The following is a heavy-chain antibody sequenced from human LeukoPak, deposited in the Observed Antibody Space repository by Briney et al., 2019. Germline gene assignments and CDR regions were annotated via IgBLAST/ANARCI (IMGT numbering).Heavy chain of an antibody. CDR3: AGETYNGRYYYFDY. V-gene: IGHV1-2*06. CDR1: GYTFTGYY. D-gene: IGHD1-26*01. CDR2: INPKSGGT. J-gene: IGHJ4*02. Sequence: GASVKVSCKASGYTFTGYYMHWVRQAPGQGLEWMGRINPKSGGTNHAQKFQGRVTMTRDTSISTAYMELSSLRSDDTAVYFCAGETYNGRYYYFDYWGQGTLVTVSS.